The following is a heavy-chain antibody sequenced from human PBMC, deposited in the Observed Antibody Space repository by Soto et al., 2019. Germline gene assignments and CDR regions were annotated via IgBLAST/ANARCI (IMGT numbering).Heavy chain of an antibody. CDR1: GDTFDIYG. CDR3: ARGGIHFDDESGNASDY. D-gene: IGHD2-15*01. J-gene: IGHJ4*02. Sequence: QVQLVQSGAEVKKPGSSVKGYCKASGDTFDIYGFNWVRQAPGQGLEWLGTIIPIFGTADYAQKFEGRVSMTADKSTSTAYMKLASLTTEVSAIYYCARGGIHFDDESGNASDYWGQGTLINVSS. CDR2: IIPIFGTA. V-gene: IGHV1-69*06.